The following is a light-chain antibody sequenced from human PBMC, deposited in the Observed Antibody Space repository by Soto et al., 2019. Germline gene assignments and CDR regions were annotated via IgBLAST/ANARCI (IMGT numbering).Light chain of an antibody. V-gene: IGKV3-15*01. CDR3: QHYNNWPPYT. CDR1: QSVNTN. J-gene: IGKJ2*01. Sequence: ELVLMQSPATLSVSPGERATLSCRASQSVNTNLACYQQKPGQAPRLLIYGATTRSSNIPARFSGSGSWTEFTLTISSLQSEDFAVYYCQHYNNWPPYTFGEGTRLEIK. CDR2: GAT.